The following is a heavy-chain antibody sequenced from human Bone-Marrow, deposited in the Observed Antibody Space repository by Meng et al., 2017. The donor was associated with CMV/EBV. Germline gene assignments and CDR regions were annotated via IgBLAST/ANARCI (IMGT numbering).Heavy chain of an antibody. D-gene: IGHD5-12*01. CDR2: ISSGSSYM. V-gene: IGHV3-21*01. CDR3: ARDSGIVATIPFDY. CDR1: GFTFSSYW. Sequence: GESLKISCAASGFTFSSYWMHWVRQAPGKGLEWVSSISSGSSYMYYTDSVKGRFTISRDNAKNSLYLQISSLRAEDTAVYYCARDSGIVATIPFDYWGQGTLVTVSS. J-gene: IGHJ4*02.